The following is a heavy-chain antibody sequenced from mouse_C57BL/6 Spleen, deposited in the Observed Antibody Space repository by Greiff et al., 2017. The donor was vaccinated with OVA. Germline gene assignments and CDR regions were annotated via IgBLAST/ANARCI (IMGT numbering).Heavy chain of an antibody. CDR3: ARAPFYYGSSYVDY. Sequence: EVKVEESGGGLVKPGGSLKLSCAASGFTFSSYAMSWVRQTPEKRLEWVATISDGGSYTYYPDNVQGRFTISRDNAKNNLYLQMSHLKSEDTAMYYCARAPFYYGSSYVDYWGQGTTLTVSS. V-gene: IGHV5-4*03. CDR1: GFTFSSYA. CDR2: ISDGGSYT. D-gene: IGHD1-1*01. J-gene: IGHJ2*01.